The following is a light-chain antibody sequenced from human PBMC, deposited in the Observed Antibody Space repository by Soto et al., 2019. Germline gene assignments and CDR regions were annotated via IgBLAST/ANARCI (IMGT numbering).Light chain of an antibody. Sequence: DIQMTQSPSSLSASVGDRVTITCRASQNIINYLSWFQQRPGKAPKLLIYAASTLQSGVPSRFSGRGSGTDFTLNISTLQPEDFAAYFCQQTPSVPNTFGGGTKVEIK. V-gene: IGKV1-39*01. CDR3: QQTPSVPNT. J-gene: IGKJ4*01. CDR2: AAS. CDR1: QNIINY.